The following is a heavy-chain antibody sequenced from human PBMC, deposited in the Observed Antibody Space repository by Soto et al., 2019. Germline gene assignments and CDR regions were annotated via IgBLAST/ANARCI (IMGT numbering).Heavy chain of an antibody. CDR2: ISDSVST. V-gene: IGHV4-30-4*08. Sequence: PSETLSLTCSVSGASIGSGDDYWTWILHSPGKGLEWIGYISDSVSTFYNPSLRSRLTIALDTSKNHFSLKLNSVTAADTAVYYCAKYQPPEFDPWGHGIPVTVSS. J-gene: IGHJ5*02. CDR1: GASIGSGDDY. CDR3: AKYQPPEFDP. D-gene: IGHD2-2*01.